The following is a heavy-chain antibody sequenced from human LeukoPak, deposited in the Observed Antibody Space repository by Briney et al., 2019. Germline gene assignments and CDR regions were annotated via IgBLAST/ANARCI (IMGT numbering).Heavy chain of an antibody. CDR3: AGQEVVAAISGGFYYYYGMDV. D-gene: IGHD2-21*02. CDR2: ISGSGGST. V-gene: IGHV3-23*01. Sequence: PGGSLRLSCAASGFTFSSYAMSWVRQAPGKGLEWVSAISGSGGSTYYADSVKGRFTISRDNSKNTLYLQMNSLRAEDTAVYYCAGQEVVAAISGGFYYYYGMDVWGQGTTVTVSS. J-gene: IGHJ6*02. CDR1: GFTFSSYA.